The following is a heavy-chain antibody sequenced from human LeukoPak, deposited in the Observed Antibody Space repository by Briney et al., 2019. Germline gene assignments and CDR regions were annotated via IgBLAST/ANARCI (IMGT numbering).Heavy chain of an antibody. V-gene: IGHV1-69*13. CDR1: GGTFSSYA. CDR2: IIPIFGTA. D-gene: IGHD6-13*01. CDR3: ARDAAPITGAAAALFDY. Sequence: ASVNVSCKASGGTFSSYAIGWVRQAPGQGLEWMGGIIPIFGTANYAQKFQGRVTITADESTSTAYMELSSLRSEDTAVYYCARDAAPITGAAAALFDYWGQGTLVTVSS. J-gene: IGHJ4*02.